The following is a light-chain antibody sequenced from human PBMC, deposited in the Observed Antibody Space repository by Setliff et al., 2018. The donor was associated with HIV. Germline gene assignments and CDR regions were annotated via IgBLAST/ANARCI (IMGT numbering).Light chain of an antibody. V-gene: IGLV2-14*03. CDR2: DVS. CDR1: SSDIGGYKY. J-gene: IGLJ1*01. CDR3: SSYTSSSTLV. Sequence: ALTQPPSVSGSPGQSVTISCTGTSSDIGGYKYVSWYQQHPGKAPKVMIYDVSNRPSGVSNRFSGSKSGNTASLTISGLQAEDEADYYCSSYTSSSTLVFGTGTRSPS.